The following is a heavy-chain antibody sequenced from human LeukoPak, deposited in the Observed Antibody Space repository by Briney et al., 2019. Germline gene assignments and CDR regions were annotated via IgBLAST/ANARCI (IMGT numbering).Heavy chain of an antibody. CDR1: GYTFTSYY. J-gene: IGHJ5*02. V-gene: IGHV1-46*01. D-gene: IGHD3-16*01. Sequence: ASVKVSCKASGYTFTSYYMHWVRQAPGQGLEWMGIINPSGGSTSYAQKFQGRVTMTRDTSASTAYMELSSLRSEDTAVYYCARERRGGYNWFDPWGQGTLVTVSS. CDR2: INPSGGST. CDR3: ARERRGGYNWFDP.